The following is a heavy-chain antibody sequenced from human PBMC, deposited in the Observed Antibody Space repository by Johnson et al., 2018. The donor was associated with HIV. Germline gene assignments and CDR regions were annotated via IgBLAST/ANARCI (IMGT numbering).Heavy chain of an antibody. D-gene: IGHD3-16*01. J-gene: IGHJ3*02. CDR1: GFTFSDYY. CDR3: VGGSPDDPFDT. Sequence: QVQLVESGGGLVKPGGSLRLSCAASGFTFSDYYMSWIRQAPGKGLEWVAVISYDGSNKYYADSVKGRFTFSRDNSKNTLYLQMNSLRAEDTAVYYCVGGSPDDPFDTWGQGTMVTVSS. V-gene: IGHV3-30*14. CDR2: ISYDGSNK.